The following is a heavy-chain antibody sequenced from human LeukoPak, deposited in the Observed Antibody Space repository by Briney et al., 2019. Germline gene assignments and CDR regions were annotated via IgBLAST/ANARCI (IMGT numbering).Heavy chain of an antibody. V-gene: IGHV3-7*01. D-gene: IGHD3-22*01. J-gene: IGHJ4*02. CDR2: IKQDGSEK. CDR3: ARTYYYDSSGYYFDEDPYYFDY. CDR1: GFTFSSYW. Sequence: PGGSLRLSCAASGFTFSSYWMSWVRQAPGKGLEWVANIKQDGSEKYYVDSVKGRFTISRDNAKNSLYLQMNSLRAEDTAVYYCARTYYYDSSGYYFDEDPYYFDYWGQGTLVTVSS.